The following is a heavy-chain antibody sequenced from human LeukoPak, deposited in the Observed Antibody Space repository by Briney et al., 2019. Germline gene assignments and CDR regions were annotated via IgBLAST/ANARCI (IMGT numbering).Heavy chain of an antibody. CDR3: ARGISGYLPFDY. Sequence: GGSLRLSCAAFGFTFSSYGMDWVRQAPGKGLEWVANIREDESEKNYVDSVKGRFTISRDNAKNSLYLQMNSLRAEDTAVYYCARGISGYLPFDYWGQGTLVTVSS. V-gene: IGHV3-7*01. CDR1: GFTFSSYG. CDR2: IREDESEK. J-gene: IGHJ4*02. D-gene: IGHD3-22*01.